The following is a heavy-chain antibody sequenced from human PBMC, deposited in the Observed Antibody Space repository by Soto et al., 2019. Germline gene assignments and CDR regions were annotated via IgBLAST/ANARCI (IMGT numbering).Heavy chain of an antibody. V-gene: IGHV3-23*01. CDR2: ISGSGGTT. D-gene: IGHD3-10*01. J-gene: IGHJ6*02. CDR1: GFTFSNYA. Sequence: EVQLLESGGGLVQPGGSLRLSCAASGFTFSNYAMSWVRQAPGKGLEWVSVISGSGGTTYYADSVKGRFTISRDNSKNTLYLQMNSLRAEDTAVYYCAKWMVRGVIIPNYGMDVWGQGTTVTVSS. CDR3: AKWMVRGVIIPNYGMDV.